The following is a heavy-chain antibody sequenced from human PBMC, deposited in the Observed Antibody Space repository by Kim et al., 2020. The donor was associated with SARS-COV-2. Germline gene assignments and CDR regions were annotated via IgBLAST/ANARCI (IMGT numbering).Heavy chain of an antibody. CDR1: GYSFTSYW. CDR3: ARPIFLGYCSSTSCYTGDAFDI. J-gene: IGHJ3*02. D-gene: IGHD2-2*02. Sequence: GESLQISCKGSGYSFTSYWIGWVRQMPGKGLEWMGIIYPGDSDTRYSPSFQGQVTISADKSISTAYLQWSSLKASDTAMYYCARPIFLGYCSSTSCYTGDAFDIWGQGTMVTVSS. V-gene: IGHV5-51*01. CDR2: IYPGDSDT.